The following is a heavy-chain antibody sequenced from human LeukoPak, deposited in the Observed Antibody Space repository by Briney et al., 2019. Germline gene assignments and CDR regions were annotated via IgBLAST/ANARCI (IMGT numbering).Heavy chain of an antibody. J-gene: IGHJ5*02. V-gene: IGHV4-4*02. CDR3: ARKISAAGSRWFDP. CDR1: GGSISCGNW. Sequence: PSGTLSLTCAVSGGSISCGNWWSWVRQPPGKGLEWIGEIYHSGSTNYNPSLKSRVTISVDKSKNQFSLKLSSVTAADTAVYYCARKISAAGSRWFDPWGQGTLVTVSS. CDR2: IYHSGST. D-gene: IGHD6-13*01.